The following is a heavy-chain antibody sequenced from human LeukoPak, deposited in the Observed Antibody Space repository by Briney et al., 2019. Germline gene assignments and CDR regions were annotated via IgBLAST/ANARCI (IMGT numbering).Heavy chain of an antibody. J-gene: IGHJ5*02. D-gene: IGHD6-13*01. Sequence: SETLSLTCTVSGGSINSSSYYWGWIRQPPGKGLEWIGSIYYSGSTYYNPSLKSRVTISVDTSKNQFSLKLSSVTAADTAVYYCARQGQAAAGTGDWFDPWGQGTLVTVSS. CDR1: GGSINSSSYY. CDR3: ARQGQAAAGTGDWFDP. CDR2: IYYSGST. V-gene: IGHV4-39*01.